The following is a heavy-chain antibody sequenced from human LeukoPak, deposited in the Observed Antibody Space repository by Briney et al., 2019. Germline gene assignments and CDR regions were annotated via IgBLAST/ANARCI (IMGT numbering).Heavy chain of an antibody. V-gene: IGHV1-46*01. Sequence: ASVKVSCKASGYTFTSYYMHWVRQAPGQGLEWMGIINPSGGSTSYAQKFQGRVTMTRDTSTSTVYMELSSLRSEDTAVYYCARGKYGSGSYYNVRRREWFDPWGQGTLATVSS. J-gene: IGHJ5*02. CDR2: INPSGGST. CDR1: GYTFTSYY. CDR3: ARGKYGSGSYYNVRRREWFDP. D-gene: IGHD3-10*01.